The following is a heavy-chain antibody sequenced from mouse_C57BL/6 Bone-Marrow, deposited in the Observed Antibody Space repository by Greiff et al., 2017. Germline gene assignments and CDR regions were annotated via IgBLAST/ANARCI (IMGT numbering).Heavy chain of an antibody. D-gene: IGHD2-14*01. V-gene: IGHV14-1*02. J-gene: IGHJ3*01. CDR3: ARSRYPAWFEY. CDR2: IDPGNGNT. CDR1: GFNIKDYY. Sequence: VQLQQSGAELVRPGALVKLSCKASGFNIKDYYMHWVKQRPAQGLEWIGWIDPGNGNTIDYPKFQGKASITADTSSNTAYLQLSSLTSDDTADYYCARSRYPAWFEYWGQGTLVTVSA.